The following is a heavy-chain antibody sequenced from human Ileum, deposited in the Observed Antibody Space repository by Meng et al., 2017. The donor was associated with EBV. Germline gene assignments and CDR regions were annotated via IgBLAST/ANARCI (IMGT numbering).Heavy chain of an antibody. Sequence: QITLKESGPTLVKPPQTLPLPCTFSGFSRTTGGVGVGWIRQPPGKALEWLALIYWDDDKRYSPSLKSRLTITKDTSKNQVVLTMTNMDPVDTATYYCALAGPMITFRGVIVEDQAVGFDYWGQGTLVTVST. D-gene: IGHD3-16*02. CDR2: IYWDDDK. J-gene: IGHJ4*02. CDR3: ALAGPMITFRGVIVEDQAVGFDY. V-gene: IGHV2-5*02. CDR1: GFSRTTGGVG.